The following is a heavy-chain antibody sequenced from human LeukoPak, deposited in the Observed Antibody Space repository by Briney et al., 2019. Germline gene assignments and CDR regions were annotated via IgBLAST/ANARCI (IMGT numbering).Heavy chain of an antibody. CDR1: GGSISSSNW. CDR3: ARARRGTRAPDR. D-gene: IGHD3-16*01. CDR2: IYHSGST. J-gene: IGHJ4*02. Sequence: SGTLSLTCAVSGGSISSSNWWSWVRQPPGKGLEWIGEIYHSGSTSYNPSPKSRVTISVDTSKNQFSLKLSSVTAADTAVYYCARARRGTRAPDRWGQGTLVTVSS. V-gene: IGHV4-4*02.